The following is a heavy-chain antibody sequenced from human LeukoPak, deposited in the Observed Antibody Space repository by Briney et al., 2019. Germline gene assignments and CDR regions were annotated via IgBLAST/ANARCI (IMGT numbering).Heavy chain of an antibody. CDR1: GFTVSSNY. J-gene: IGHJ6*02. CDR3: ARELRFLDPPGYGMDV. V-gene: IGHV3-53*04. D-gene: IGHD3-3*01. Sequence: GSLRLSCAASGFTVSSNYMSWVRQAPGKGLEWVSVIYSGGSTYYADFVKGRFTISRHNSKTTLYFQMNSLRAEDTAGNCGARELRFLDPPGYGMDVWGQGTRSPSP. CDR2: IYSGGST.